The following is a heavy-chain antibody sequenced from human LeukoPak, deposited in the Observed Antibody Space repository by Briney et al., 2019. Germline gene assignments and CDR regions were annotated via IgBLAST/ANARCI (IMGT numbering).Heavy chain of an antibody. CDR3: ARRAGAYSHPYDY. V-gene: IGHV3-21*04. CDR2: IASSSSYI. Sequence: GGSLRLSCAASGFTFSSYSMNWVRQAPGKGLEWVSSIASSSSYIYYADSVKGRFTISRDNAKNSLYLQMNSLRAEDTAVYYCARRAGAYSHPYDYWGQGTLVTVSS. D-gene: IGHD4/OR15-4a*01. CDR1: GFTFSSYS. J-gene: IGHJ4*02.